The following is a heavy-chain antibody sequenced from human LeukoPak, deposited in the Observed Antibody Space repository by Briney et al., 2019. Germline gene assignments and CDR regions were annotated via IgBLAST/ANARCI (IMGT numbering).Heavy chain of an antibody. CDR3: AKDLISGYNYGPFDC. V-gene: IGHV3-30*18. Sequence: PGTSLRLSCAASGFTFSSYGMHWVRQAPGKGLEWVAIISYDGNTKYYGDSVKGRFTISRDIAKNSLYLQMNSLRDEDTAVYYCAKDLISGYNYGPFDCWGQGTLVTVSS. CDR2: ISYDGNTK. D-gene: IGHD5-18*01. J-gene: IGHJ4*02. CDR1: GFTFSSYG.